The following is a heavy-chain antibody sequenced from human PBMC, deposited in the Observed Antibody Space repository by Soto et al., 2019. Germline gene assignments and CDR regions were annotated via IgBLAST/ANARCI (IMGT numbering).Heavy chain of an antibody. CDR1: GFTFSSYG. J-gene: IGHJ3*02. V-gene: IGHV3-30*18. D-gene: IGHD3-10*01. Sequence: GGSLRLSCAASGFTFSSYGMHWVRQAPGKGLEWVAVISYDGSNKYYADSVKGRFTISRDNSKNTLYLQMNSLRAEDTAVYYCAKDLRTPQQLVRFGELFDAFDIWGQGTMVTVSS. CDR2: ISYDGSNK. CDR3: AKDLRTPQQLVRFGELFDAFDI.